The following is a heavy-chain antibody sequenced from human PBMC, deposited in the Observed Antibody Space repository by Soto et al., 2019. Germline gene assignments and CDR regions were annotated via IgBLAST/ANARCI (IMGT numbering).Heavy chain of an antibody. CDR1: GFSLSTSGMC. CDR3: ARMVSITMVRGVISYYYYYGMDV. D-gene: IGHD3-10*01. V-gene: IGHV2-70*01. J-gene: IGHJ6*02. CDR2: IDWDDDK. Sequence: SGPTLVNPTHTLTLTCTFSGFSLSTSGMCVSWIRQPPGKALEWLALIDWDDDKYYSTSLKTRLTISKDTSKNQVVLTMTNMDPVDTATYYCARMVSITMVRGVISYYYYYGMDVWGQGTTVTVSS.